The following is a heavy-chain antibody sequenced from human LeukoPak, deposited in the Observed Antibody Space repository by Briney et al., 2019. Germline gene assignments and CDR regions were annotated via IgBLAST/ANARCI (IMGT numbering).Heavy chain of an antibody. J-gene: IGHJ4*02. Sequence: GGSLRLSCAASGFTFSSYWMHWVRQAPGKGLVGVSRINSDGSSTSYADSVKGRFTISRDNAKNTLYLQMNSLRAEDTAVYYCASGAGMITFGGVFDYWGQGTLVTVSS. CDR3: ASGAGMITFGGVFDY. V-gene: IGHV3-74*01. D-gene: IGHD3-16*01. CDR2: INSDGSST. CDR1: GFTFSSYW.